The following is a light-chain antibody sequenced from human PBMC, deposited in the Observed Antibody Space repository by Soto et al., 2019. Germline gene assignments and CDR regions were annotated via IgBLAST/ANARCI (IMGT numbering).Light chain of an antibody. V-gene: IGKV2-28*01. Sequence: DIVMTQSPLSLPVTPGEPASISCRSSQSLLHSNGYNYLDWYLQKPGQSPQLLIYLGSNRSSGVPDRFSGSGSGTDFTLTISRVEAEDVGVYYCMQALQTPLTFGGGTEVEIK. CDR3: MQALQTPLT. CDR2: LGS. CDR1: QSLLHSNGYNY. J-gene: IGKJ4*01.